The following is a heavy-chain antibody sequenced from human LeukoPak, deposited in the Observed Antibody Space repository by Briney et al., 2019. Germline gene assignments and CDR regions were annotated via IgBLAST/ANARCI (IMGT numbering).Heavy chain of an antibody. V-gene: IGHV6-1*01. Sequence: SQTLSLTCAISGDSVSSNSAAWNWIRQSPSRGLEWLGRTYYRSKWYNDYAVSVKSRITINPDTSKNQFSLQLNSVTPEDTAVYYCARHNSVWYYYDSKRGFYFDYWGQGTLVTVSS. CDR3: ARHNSVWYYYDSKRGFYFDY. J-gene: IGHJ4*02. CDR1: GDSVSSNSAA. D-gene: IGHD3-22*01. CDR2: TYYRSKWYN.